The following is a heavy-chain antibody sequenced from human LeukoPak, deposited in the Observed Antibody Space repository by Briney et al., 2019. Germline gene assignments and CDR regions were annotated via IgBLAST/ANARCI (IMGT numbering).Heavy chain of an antibody. CDR1: GSTFSSYS. CDR3: ARLKAAAGRTFDY. V-gene: IGHV3-21*01. J-gene: IGHJ4*02. D-gene: IGHD6-13*01. CDR2: ISSSSSYI. Sequence: GGSLRLSCAASGSTFSSYSINWVRQAPGKGLEWVSSISSSSSYIYYADSVKGRFTISRDNARNSLYLQMNSLRAEDTAVYYCARLKAAAGRTFDYWGQGTLVTVSS.